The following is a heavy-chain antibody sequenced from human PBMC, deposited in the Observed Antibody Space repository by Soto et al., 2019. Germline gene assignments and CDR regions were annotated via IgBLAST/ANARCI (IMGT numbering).Heavy chain of an antibody. CDR2: INHSGST. CDR1: GGSFSGYY. CDR3: AGRRGYGYYNWFDP. D-gene: IGHD5-18*01. J-gene: IGHJ5*02. Sequence: PSETLSLTCAVYGGSFSGYYWSWIRQPPGKGLEWIGEINHSGSTNYNPSLKSRVTISVDTSKNQFSLKLSSVTAADTAVYYCAGRRGYGYYNWFDPWGQGTLVTVSS. V-gene: IGHV4-34*01.